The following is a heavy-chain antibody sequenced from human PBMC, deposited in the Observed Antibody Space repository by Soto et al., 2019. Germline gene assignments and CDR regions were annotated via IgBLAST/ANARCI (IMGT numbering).Heavy chain of an antibody. CDR1: GYTFTSYD. CDR3: ARGHSGYSNAFDL. Sequence: ASVKVSCKASGYTFTSYDINWVRQATGQGLEWMGWMNPNSGNTGYAQKFQGRVTLTTDTSTSTAYMELRSLRSDDTAVYYCARGHSGYSNAFDLWGQGTMVTVSS. J-gene: IGHJ3*01. CDR2: MNPNSGNT. D-gene: IGHD5-12*01. V-gene: IGHV1-8*01.